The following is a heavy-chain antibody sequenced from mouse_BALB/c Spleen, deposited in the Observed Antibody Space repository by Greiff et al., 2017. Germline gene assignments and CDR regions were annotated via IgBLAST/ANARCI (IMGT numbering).Heavy chain of an antibody. CDR2: VNPNNGGT. Sequence: VQLQQSGPELVKPGASVKISCKASGYTFTDYNMHWVKQSHGKSLERIGRVNPNNGGTSYNQKFKGKAILTVDKSSSTAYMELRSLTSEDSEVYYCASGDGFFAYWGQGTLVTVSA. D-gene: IGHD2-3*01. CDR1: GYTFTDYN. J-gene: IGHJ3*01. V-gene: IGHV1S29*02. CDR3: ASGDGFFAY.